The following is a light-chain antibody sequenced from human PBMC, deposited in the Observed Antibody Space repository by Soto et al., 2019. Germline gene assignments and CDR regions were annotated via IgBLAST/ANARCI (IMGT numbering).Light chain of an antibody. J-gene: IGLJ2*01. Sequence: QSALTQPPSASGSPGQSVTISCSGSSSDVGVYKYVSWYQQHPGKAPKLMIYEVSKRPSGVPDRFSGSKSGNTASLTVSGLQAEDEADYYCSSFAGSKNVIFGGGTKLTVL. CDR3: SSFAGSKNVI. CDR1: SSDVGVYKY. V-gene: IGLV2-8*01. CDR2: EVS.